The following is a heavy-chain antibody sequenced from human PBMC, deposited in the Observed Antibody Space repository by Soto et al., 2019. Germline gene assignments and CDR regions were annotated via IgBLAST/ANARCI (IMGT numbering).Heavy chain of an antibody. V-gene: IGHV3-33*01. CDR3: ARGYGGNSGGFDI. CDR1: GFSFSNYG. Sequence: QVQLVESGGGVVQSGISLRLSCTASGFSFSNYGMHWVRQAPGKGLEWVALIWYDGSKKYYVDSAKGRFTISRDNSKNTLYLQMDSLRAEDSAGYYCARGYGGNSGGFDIWGQGTMVTVSS. D-gene: IGHD4-17*01. CDR2: IWYDGSKK. J-gene: IGHJ3*02.